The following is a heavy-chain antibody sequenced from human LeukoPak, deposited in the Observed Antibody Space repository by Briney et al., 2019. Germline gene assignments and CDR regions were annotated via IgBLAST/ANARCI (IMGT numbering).Heavy chain of an antibody. Sequence: GGSLRLSCAASGFTFSSYGMHWVRQAPGKGLEWVSVIWYDGSNKYYADSVKGRFTISRDNSKNTLYLQMNSLKTEDTAVYYCATGPTWNDVGEYHFDYWGQGTLVTVSS. CDR3: ATGPTWNDVGEYHFDY. D-gene: IGHD1-1*01. CDR1: GFTFSSYG. CDR2: IWYDGSNK. J-gene: IGHJ4*02. V-gene: IGHV3-33*01.